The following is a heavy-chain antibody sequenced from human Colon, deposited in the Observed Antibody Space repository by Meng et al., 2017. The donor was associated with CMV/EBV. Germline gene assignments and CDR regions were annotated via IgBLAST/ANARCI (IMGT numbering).Heavy chain of an antibody. Sequence: SETLSLTCAISGDSVSSNSAAWNWIRQSPSRGLEWLGRTYYRSKWYNDYAVSVKSRITINPDTSKNQFSLQLNSVTPEDTAVYYCARDLPIVGAKAFDIWGHGTMVTVSS. D-gene: IGHD1-26*01. CDR2: TYYRSKWYN. CDR1: GDSVSSNSAA. V-gene: IGHV6-1*01. J-gene: IGHJ3*02. CDR3: ARDLPIVGAKAFDI.